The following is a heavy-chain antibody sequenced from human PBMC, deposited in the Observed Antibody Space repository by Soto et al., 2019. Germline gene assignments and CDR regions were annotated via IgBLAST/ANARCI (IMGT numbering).Heavy chain of an antibody. V-gene: IGHV1-2*02. D-gene: IGHD2-2*01. CDR3: FIDHIYCSSTSGPRGFGY. CDR1: GYTFTGYY. Sequence: QVQLVQSGAEVKKPGASVKVSCKASGYTFTGYYMHWVRQAPGQGLEWMGWINPNSGGTNYAQKFQDMVTMTRDTSISTAYIDLTRLRSEARAVYYCFIDHIYCSSTSGPRGFGYWCHGTVVTVSS. J-gene: IGHJ4*01. CDR2: INPNSGGT.